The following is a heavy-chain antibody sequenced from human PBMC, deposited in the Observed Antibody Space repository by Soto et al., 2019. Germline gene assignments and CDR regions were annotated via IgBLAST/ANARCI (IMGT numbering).Heavy chain of an antibody. D-gene: IGHD3-3*01. CDR2: ISGSGGST. CDR3: AKGVNFDYDFWSGYYLDYYYYGMDV. V-gene: IGHV3-23*01. J-gene: IGHJ6*02. Sequence: GGSLRLSCAASGFTFSSYAMSWVRQAPGKGLEWVSAISGSGGSTYYADSVKGRFTISRDNSKNTLYLQMNSLRAEDTAVYYCAKGVNFDYDFWSGYYLDYYYYGMDVWGQGTTVTVSS. CDR1: GFTFSSYA.